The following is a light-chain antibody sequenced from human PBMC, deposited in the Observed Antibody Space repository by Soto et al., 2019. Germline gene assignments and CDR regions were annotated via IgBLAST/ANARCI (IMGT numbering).Light chain of an antibody. CDR1: NSDVGAYNY. Sequence: QSALTQPASVSGSPGQSITISCTGTNSDVGAYNYVSWYQQYPDKAPKVMIYEVSSRPSGVSNRFSGSKSGNTASLTISGLQAEDEADYYCSSYTGSSTWVFGGGTKLTVL. J-gene: IGLJ3*02. V-gene: IGLV2-14*01. CDR2: EVS. CDR3: SSYTGSSTWV.